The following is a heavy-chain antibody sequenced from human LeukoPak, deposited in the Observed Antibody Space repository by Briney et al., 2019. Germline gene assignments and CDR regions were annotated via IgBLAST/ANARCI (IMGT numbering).Heavy chain of an antibody. V-gene: IGHV3-74*01. CDR1: GFTFSNYW. Sequence: PGGSLRLSCAASGFTFSNYWMHWVRQAPGKGLVWVSRINDDGSSTNYADSVKGRFTISRGNAKNTLYLLMNSLTPEDTAVYFCARGGWSGNWFDPWGQGTPVTVPS. CDR3: ARGGWSGNWFDP. J-gene: IGHJ5*02. CDR2: INDDGSST. D-gene: IGHD6-19*01.